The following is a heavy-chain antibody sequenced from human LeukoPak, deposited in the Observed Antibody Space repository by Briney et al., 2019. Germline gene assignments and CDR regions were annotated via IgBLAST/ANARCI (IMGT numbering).Heavy chain of an antibody. V-gene: IGHV3-30*18. CDR2: ISYDGSNK. CDR3: AKDLGRDSSGCLDY. CDR1: GFSFSTYG. J-gene: IGHJ4*02. D-gene: IGHD6-19*01. Sequence: GGSLRLSCAASGFSFSTYGMHWVRQAPGKGLEWVAVISYDGSNKYYADSVKGRFTISRDNSKNTLYLQMNSLRAEDTAVYYCAKDLGRDSSGCLDYWGQGTLVCVSS.